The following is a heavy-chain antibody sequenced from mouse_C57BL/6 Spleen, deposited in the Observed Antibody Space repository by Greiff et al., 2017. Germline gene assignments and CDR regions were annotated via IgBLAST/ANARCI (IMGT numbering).Heavy chain of an antibody. CDR3: AREGDSSGPFDY. CDR1: GYTFTSYW. J-gene: IGHJ2*01. Sequence: VQLQQPGAELVRPGTSVKLSCKASGYTFTSYWMHWVKQRPGQGLEWIGVIDPSDSYTNYNQKFKGKATLTVDTSSSTAYMQLSSLTSEDSAVYYCAREGDSSGPFDYWGQGTTLTVSS. CDR2: IDPSDSYT. V-gene: IGHV1-59*01. D-gene: IGHD3-2*02.